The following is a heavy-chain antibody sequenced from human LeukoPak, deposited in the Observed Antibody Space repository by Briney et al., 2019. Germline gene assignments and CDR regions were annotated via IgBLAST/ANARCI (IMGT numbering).Heavy chain of an antibody. CDR2: IYIRRST. CDR3: ARGRYCSADICSGGDAFDI. CDR1: GGSINNYY. V-gene: IGHV4-4*07. J-gene: IGHJ3*02. D-gene: IGHD2-15*01. Sequence: SETLSLTCTVAGGSINNYYWSWNRQPAGKGLEWVGRIYIRRSTNYNPSLKSRVTMSVDTSKNQFSLKLSSVTAADTAVYYCARGRYCSADICSGGDAFDIWGQGTMVSVSS.